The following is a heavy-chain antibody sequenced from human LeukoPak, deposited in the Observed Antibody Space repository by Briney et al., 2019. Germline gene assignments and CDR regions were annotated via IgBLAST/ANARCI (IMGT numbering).Heavy chain of an antibody. CDR3: AKTGYNWNDFSIY. V-gene: IGHV4-39*01. D-gene: IGHD1-20*01. CDR1: GGSISSSSYY. CDR2: VYYSGST. Sequence: PSETLSLTCTVSGGSISSSSYYWGWIRQPPGKGLEWIGSVYYSGSTYYNPSLKSRVTISVDTSKNQFSLELSSVTAADTAVYYCAKTGYNWNDFSIYWGQGTLVTVSS. J-gene: IGHJ4*02.